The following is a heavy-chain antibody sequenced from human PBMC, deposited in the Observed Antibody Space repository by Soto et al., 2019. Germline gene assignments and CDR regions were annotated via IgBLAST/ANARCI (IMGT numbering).Heavy chain of an antibody. CDR2: VRSKAFGGTT. CDR3: ARYTYTTRYSYYGMDV. V-gene: IGHV3-49*03. CDR1: GFSLGDYA. J-gene: IGHJ6*04. D-gene: IGHD1-1*01. Sequence: SLRLSCTTSGFSLGDYAMCWFRQAPGKGLEWVGVVRSKAFGGTTDYAASVKGRFDISRDDSKSIAYLQMNSVTTEDTAIYFCARYTYTTRYSYYGMDVWGYGTTVTVSS.